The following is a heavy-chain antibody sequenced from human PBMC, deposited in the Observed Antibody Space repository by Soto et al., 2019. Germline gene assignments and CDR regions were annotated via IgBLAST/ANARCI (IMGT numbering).Heavy chain of an antibody. CDR1: GGSISNAAYS. J-gene: IGHJ4*02. CDR2: IYPSGMP. V-gene: IGHV4-30-2*01. Sequence: QLQLQESGSGLVKPSHTLSLTCTVSGGSISNAAYSWSWIRQPPGKGLAWIGYIYPSGMPFYNPSLRSRVTISIDRSTDQFSLNLKSVTAADTAVYYCARERGGYGLFDSWGQGTLVTVSS. D-gene: IGHD5-18*01. CDR3: ARERGGYGLFDS.